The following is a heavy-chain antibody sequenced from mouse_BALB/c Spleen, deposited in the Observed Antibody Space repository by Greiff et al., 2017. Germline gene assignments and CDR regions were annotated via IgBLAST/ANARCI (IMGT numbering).Heavy chain of an antibody. D-gene: IGHD1-1*02. CDR2: ISSGGGST. Sequence: EVQVVESGGGLVKPGGSLKLSCAASGFAFSSYDMSWVRQTPEKRLEWVAYISSGGGSTYYPDTVKGRFTISSDNAKNTLYLQMSSLKSEDTAMYYCARRGFDYWGQGTTLTVSS. CDR1: GFAFSSYD. J-gene: IGHJ2*01. CDR3: ARRGFDY. V-gene: IGHV5-12-1*01.